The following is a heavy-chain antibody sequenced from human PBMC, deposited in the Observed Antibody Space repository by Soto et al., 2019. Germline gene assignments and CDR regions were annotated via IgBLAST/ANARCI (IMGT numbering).Heavy chain of an antibody. CDR1: GGTFSSYT. Sequence: QVQLVQSGAEVKKPGSSVKVSCKASGGTFSSYTISCVRQAPGQGLEWMGRIIPILGIANYAQKCQGRVTITADKSTKTADMELTSLRSEDTAVYYCAGGGRLRRWTFFDSWGQATLVT. J-gene: IGHJ4*01. CDR2: IIPILGIA. CDR3: AGGGRLRRWTFFDS. D-gene: IGHD5-12*01. V-gene: IGHV1-69*02.